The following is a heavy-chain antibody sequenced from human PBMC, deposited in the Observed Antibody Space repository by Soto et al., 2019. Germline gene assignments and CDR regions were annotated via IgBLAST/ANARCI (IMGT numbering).Heavy chain of an antibody. D-gene: IGHD6-13*01. V-gene: IGHV4-39*01. CDR2: IYYSGST. Sequence: SETLSLTCTVSGGSISSSSYYWGWIRQPPGKGLEWIGSIYYSGSTYYNPSLKSRVTISVDTSKNQFSLKLSSATAADTAVYYCARHRIAAAPNWFDPWGQGTLVTVSS. CDR1: GGSISSSSYY. CDR3: ARHRIAAAPNWFDP. J-gene: IGHJ5*02.